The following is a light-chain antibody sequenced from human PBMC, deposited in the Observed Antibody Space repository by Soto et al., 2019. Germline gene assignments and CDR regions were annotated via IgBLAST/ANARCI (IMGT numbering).Light chain of an antibody. V-gene: IGKV3-20*01. CDR3: QEYGSPLT. Sequence: EIVLTQSPGTLSLSPGERATLSCRASQSVSSSYLAWYQQKPGQAPRLLIYGASSRATGIPDRFSGSGSGTDFTLTISRLEPEDFAVYYCQEYGSPLTIGGGTKV. CDR2: GAS. J-gene: IGKJ4*01. CDR1: QSVSSSY.